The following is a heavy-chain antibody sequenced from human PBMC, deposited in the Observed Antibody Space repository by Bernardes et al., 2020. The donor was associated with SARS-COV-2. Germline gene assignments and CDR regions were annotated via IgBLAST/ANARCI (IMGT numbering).Heavy chain of an antibody. CDR1: GISFSSYW. CDR3: AGTSTTCCDY. J-gene: IGHJ4*02. V-gene: IGHV3-74*03. D-gene: IGHD2-2*01. Sequence: GGSLRLSCAASGISFSSYWMHWVRKAPGKGLVWVSRISGEGTGITYADSVKGRFTISRDNAKNTLYLQMDSLRVEDTAVYYCAGTSTTCCDYWGQGTLVTVSS. CDR2: ISGEGTGI.